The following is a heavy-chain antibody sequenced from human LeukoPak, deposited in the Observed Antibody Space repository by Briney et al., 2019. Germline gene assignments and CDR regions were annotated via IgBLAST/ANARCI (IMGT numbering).Heavy chain of an antibody. Sequence: GGSLRLSCAASGFTFSAYWMSWVRQAPGKGLEWVANIKQDGSDKYYVDSVKGRFTISRDNAKNSLYLQMNRLRAEDTAVYYCARKTVVGSYFDYWGQGTPVTVSS. J-gene: IGHJ4*02. CDR3: ARKTVVGSYFDY. D-gene: IGHD4-23*01. CDR2: IKQDGSDK. V-gene: IGHV3-7*03. CDR1: GFTFSAYW.